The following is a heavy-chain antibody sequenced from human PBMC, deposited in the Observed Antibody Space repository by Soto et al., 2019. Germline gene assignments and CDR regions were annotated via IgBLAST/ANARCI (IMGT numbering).Heavy chain of an antibody. V-gene: IGHV4-61*08. CDR3: ARVFPGPAYYYDSSGYLHPLYYGMDV. CDR1: GVSTSSGGYC. J-gene: IGHJ6*02. D-gene: IGHD3-22*01. Sequence: TSATLSVTCAVFGVSTSSGGYCWSWIRQPPGQVLGWIWYIYYSGSTDDNPSLKVRVTISVDTSKNQFSLKLSSVTAADTAVYYCARVFPGPAYYYDSSGYLHPLYYGMDVWGQGTTVTVSS. CDR2: IYYSGST.